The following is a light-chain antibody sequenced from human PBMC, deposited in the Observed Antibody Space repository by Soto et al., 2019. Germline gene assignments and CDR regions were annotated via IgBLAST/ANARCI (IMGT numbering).Light chain of an antibody. Sequence: DIQMTQSPFTLSASVGDRVTITCRASQSISSWLAWYQQKPGKAPKLLIYKASTLESGVPSNFSGSGSGTEFTLTISSLQPEDFATYYCQQYNSYPWTFGQGTKVYVK. J-gene: IGKJ1*01. CDR1: QSISSW. CDR3: QQYNSYPWT. V-gene: IGKV1-5*03. CDR2: KAS.